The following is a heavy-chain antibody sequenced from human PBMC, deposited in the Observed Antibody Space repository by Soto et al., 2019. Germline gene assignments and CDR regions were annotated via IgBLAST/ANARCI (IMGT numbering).Heavy chain of an antibody. CDR3: ARWASLCSSTSCYTDYYYYGMDV. Sequence: SETLSLTCTVSGGSISSYYWSWIRQPPGKGLEWIGYIYYSGSTNYNPSLKSRVTISADTSKNQFSLKLSSVTAADTAVYYCARWASLCSSTSCYTDYYYYGMDVWGQGTTVTVSS. CDR1: GGSISSYY. V-gene: IGHV4-59*01. D-gene: IGHD2-2*02. J-gene: IGHJ6*02. CDR2: IYYSGST.